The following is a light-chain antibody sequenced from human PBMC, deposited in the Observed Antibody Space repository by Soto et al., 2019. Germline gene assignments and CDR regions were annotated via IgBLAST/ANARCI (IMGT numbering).Light chain of an antibody. CDR1: QSVSNNY. Sequence: EIVLTQSPGTLSLSPVERASVSCMASQSVSNNYLAWYQQKPGQAPRLLIHGTSSRATGIPDRFSGSGSGTDFTLTISRLEPEDFAVYYCQQYNNWPWTFGQGTKVDI. J-gene: IGKJ1*01. CDR2: GTS. V-gene: IGKV3-20*01. CDR3: QQYNNWPWT.